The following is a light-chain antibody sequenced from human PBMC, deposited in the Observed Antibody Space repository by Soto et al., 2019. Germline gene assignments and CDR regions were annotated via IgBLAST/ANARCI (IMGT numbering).Light chain of an antibody. CDR2: DAS. CDR1: QSISNH. CDR3: QQYKSYWT. Sequence: DIQMTQSPSSLSASVEDRVIITCRASQSISNHLNWYQQKPGKAPKLLISDASSLETGVPSRFSGSGSGTEFTLTINSLQPDDFATYYCQQYKSYWTVGQGTKVDIK. J-gene: IGKJ1*01. V-gene: IGKV1-5*01.